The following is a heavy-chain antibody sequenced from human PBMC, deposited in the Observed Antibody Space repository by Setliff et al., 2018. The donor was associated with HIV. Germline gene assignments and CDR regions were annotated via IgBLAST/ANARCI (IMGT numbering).Heavy chain of an antibody. V-gene: IGHV4-59*11. D-gene: IGHD3-3*01. CDR2: IYYSGNT. CDR3: TGDITEGFFLERASEY. CDR1: GTSIRSRF. Sequence: SETLSLTCTVSGTSIRSRFWSWIRQPPGKGLEWIGTIYYSGNTNYNPSLKSRVTISVDTSKNQSSLQLSSVTAADTAVYYCTGDITEGFFLERASEYWGQGSLVTVSS. J-gene: IGHJ4*02.